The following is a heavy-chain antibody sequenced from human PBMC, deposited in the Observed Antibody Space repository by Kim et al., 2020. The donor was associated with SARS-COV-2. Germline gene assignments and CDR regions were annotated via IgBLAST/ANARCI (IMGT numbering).Heavy chain of an antibody. D-gene: IGHD2-2*03. CDR1: GFTFSTFA. J-gene: IGHJ6*02. CDR3: AKDLGYCSSSVCYPPYGLDV. CDR2: ISDSGTNT. Sequence: GGYLRLSCAASGFTFSTFAMSWVRQAPGKGLEWVSDISDSGTNTHYADSVKGRFTVSRDNAENTLYLQMNSLRAEDTAVYYCAKDLGYCSSSVCYPPYGLDVWGPGTTVTVSS. V-gene: IGHV3-23*01.